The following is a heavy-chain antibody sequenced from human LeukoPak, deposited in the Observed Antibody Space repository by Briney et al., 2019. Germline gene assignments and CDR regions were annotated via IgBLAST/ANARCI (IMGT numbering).Heavy chain of an antibody. CDR3: ARHIIMVRGVHFDY. J-gene: IGHJ4*02. CDR2: INHSGST. CDR1: GGSFSGYY. Sequence: SETLSLTCAVYGGSFSGYYWSWIRQPPGKGLEWIGEINHSGSTNYNPSLKSRVTISVDTSKNQFSLKLSSVTAADTAVYYCARHIIMVRGVHFDYWGQGTLVTVSS. V-gene: IGHV4-34*01. D-gene: IGHD3-10*01.